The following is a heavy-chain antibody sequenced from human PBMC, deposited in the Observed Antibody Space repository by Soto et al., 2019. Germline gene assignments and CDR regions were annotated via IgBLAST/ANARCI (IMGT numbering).Heavy chain of an antibody. CDR2: IFHSETT. J-gene: IGHJ3*02. CDR1: GASVSSDNW. D-gene: IGHD6-19*01. CDR3: AKNGWYSADI. V-gene: IGHV4-4*02. Sequence: QMRLQESGPGLVKPSGTLSLACAVSGASVSSDNWWSWVRQPPGQGLEWIGEIFHSETTNYNPSLKSRATISVDKSKIQFSLTLTSVTAADTGVYYGAKNGWYSADIWGQGTMVTVSS.